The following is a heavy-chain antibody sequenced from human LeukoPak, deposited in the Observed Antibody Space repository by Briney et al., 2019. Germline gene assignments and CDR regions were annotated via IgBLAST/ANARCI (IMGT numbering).Heavy chain of an antibody. J-gene: IGHJ4*02. Sequence: SETLSLTCNVSGGSISTTSNSWGWAWIRQRPGKGLEWIGSIYYGGSPYYNSSLKSRVTISVDTSMHQFSLRLRSVTAADTAVYYCARRSSRAADFDYWGQGTLVTVSS. D-gene: IGHD6-13*01. CDR1: GGSISTTSNS. CDR3: ARRSSRAADFDY. V-gene: IGHV4-39*01. CDR2: IYYGGSP.